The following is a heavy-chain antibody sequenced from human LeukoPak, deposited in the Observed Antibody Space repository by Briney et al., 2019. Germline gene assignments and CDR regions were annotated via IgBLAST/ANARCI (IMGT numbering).Heavy chain of an antibody. CDR2: IYYSGST. V-gene: IGHV4-31*03. CDR1: GVSISSGDYY. D-gene: IGHD3-10*01. CDR3: ARNMIRGASYLDY. J-gene: IGHJ4*02. Sequence: SETLSLTCTVSGVSISSGDYYWSWIRQHPGKSLEWIGYIYYSGSTFYSPSLKSRVTISVDTSKDQFSLRLSSVTAADTAVYYCARNMIRGASYLDYWGQGTLVTVSS.